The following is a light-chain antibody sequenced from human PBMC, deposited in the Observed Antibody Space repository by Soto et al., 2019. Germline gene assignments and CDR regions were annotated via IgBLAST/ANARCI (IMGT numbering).Light chain of an antibody. CDR1: QGIGDT. V-gene: IGKV3-11*01. CDR2: DTS. CDR3: QQRLNWPPG. J-gene: IGKJ1*01. Sequence: VMTQSPATLSVSPGEGVTLSCRASQGIGDTLAWYQHKPGQTPRLLIYDTSTRATGVPARFSGSRSGTDFTLTISDLEPADFGLYYCQQRLNWPPGFGQGTKVDIK.